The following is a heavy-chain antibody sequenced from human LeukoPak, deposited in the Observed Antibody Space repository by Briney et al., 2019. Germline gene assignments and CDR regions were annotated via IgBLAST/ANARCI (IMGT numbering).Heavy chain of an antibody. CDR2: IYYSGST. D-gene: IGHD2/OR15-2a*01. J-gene: IGHJ3*02. Sequence: SETLSLTCTVSVGSISSDHWNWIRQPPGKGLEWIGCIYYSGSTYYNPSLKSRVTISVDMSKSQFSLRLTSVTAADTAVYYCARKNDFEIWGQGTLVTVSS. CDR3: ARKNDFEI. V-gene: IGHV4-59*01. CDR1: VGSISSDH.